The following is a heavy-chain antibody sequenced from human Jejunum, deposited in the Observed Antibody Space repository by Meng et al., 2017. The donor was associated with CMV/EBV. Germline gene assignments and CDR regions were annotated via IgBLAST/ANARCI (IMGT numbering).Heavy chain of an antibody. D-gene: IGHD1-26*01. CDR1: GYTFTTNN. Sequence: CKTSGYTFTTNNIIWVRQAPGQGPEWKGWIDTYTGNPTYAQDFTGRFVFSLDTSVNTAYLQISSLKAEDTAVYYCARDGLSGRYFDYWGQGTLVTVSS. V-gene: IGHV7-4-1*02. CDR3: ARDGLSGRYFDY. CDR2: IDTYTGNP. J-gene: IGHJ4*02.